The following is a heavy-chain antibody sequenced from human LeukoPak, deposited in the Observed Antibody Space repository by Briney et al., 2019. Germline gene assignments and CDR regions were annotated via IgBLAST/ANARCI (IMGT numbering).Heavy chain of an antibody. J-gene: IGHJ6*02. CDR3: ARDSYYGGKRAEVDYYGMDV. CDR2: IDYSGKT. CDR1: GGSISSGGYY. V-gene: IGHV4-61*08. D-gene: IGHD4-23*01. Sequence: SETLSLTCTVSGGSISSGGYYWSWIRQPPGKGLEWIGDIDYSGKTDYNPSLRSRVSLSVDTSKNQFSLKLSSVTAADTAVYYCARDSYYGGKRAEVDYYGMDVWGQGTTVTVSS.